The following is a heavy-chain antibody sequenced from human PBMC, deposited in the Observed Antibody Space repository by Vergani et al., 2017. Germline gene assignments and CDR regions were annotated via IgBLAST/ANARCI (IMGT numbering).Heavy chain of an antibody. V-gene: IGHV1-46*03. CDR3: ARGDYGILTGYRY. CDR2: INPSGGHT. J-gene: IGHJ4*02. Sequence: QVQVVQSGAEVKKSGASVKVSCKTSGYTFSNYYMHWVRQAPGQGLEWMGIINPSGGHTNYAQKFQGRVTMTRDTSTSTVYMELSSLRSEDTAIYYCARGDYGILTGYRYWGQGPLVTVSA. D-gene: IGHD3-9*01. CDR1: GYTFSNYY.